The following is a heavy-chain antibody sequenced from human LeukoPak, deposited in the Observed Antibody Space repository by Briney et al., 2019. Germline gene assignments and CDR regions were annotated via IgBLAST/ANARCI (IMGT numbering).Heavy chain of an antibody. J-gene: IGHJ6*03. D-gene: IGHD2-2*01. CDR3: AARAYCSSTSCLTKGYYYMDV. CDR1: GFTFSSYA. V-gene: IGHV3-23*01. Sequence: GGSLRLSCAASGFTFSSYAMSWVRQAPGKGLEWVSAISGSGGSTYYADSVKGRFTISRDNSKNTLYLQMNSLRAEDTAVYYCAARAYCSSTSCLTKGYYYMDVWGKGTTVTVSS. CDR2: ISGSGGST.